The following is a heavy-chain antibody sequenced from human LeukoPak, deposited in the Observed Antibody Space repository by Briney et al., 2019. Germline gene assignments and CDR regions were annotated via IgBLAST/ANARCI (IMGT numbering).Heavy chain of an antibody. CDR3: ARAPTYGPGSSFDY. CDR1: GFTFSNHG. V-gene: IGHV3-23*01. CDR2: VSPPGGGT. J-gene: IGHJ4*02. D-gene: IGHD3-10*01. Sequence: PGGSLRLSCAASGFTFSNHGMNWVRQAPGKGLEWLSGVSPPGGGTYYADSVKGRFTISRDNAKNSLYLQMNSLRAEDTAVYYCARAPTYGPGSSFDYWGQGTLVTVSS.